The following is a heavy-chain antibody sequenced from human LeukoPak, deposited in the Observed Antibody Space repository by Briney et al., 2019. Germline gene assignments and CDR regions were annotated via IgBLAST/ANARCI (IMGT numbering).Heavy chain of an antibody. V-gene: IGHV3-74*01. CDR3: IRDFGGPSDY. D-gene: IGHD4-23*01. Sequence: GGSLRLSCAASGFTTSSYWMHWVRQVPGKGLVWASRINEDGRTINYADSVRGRFTIYRDYAMNTLYLQMNSLRAEDTAVYYCIRDFGGPSDYWGQGTLVTVAS. J-gene: IGHJ4*02. CDR2: INEDGRTI. CDR1: GFTTSSYW.